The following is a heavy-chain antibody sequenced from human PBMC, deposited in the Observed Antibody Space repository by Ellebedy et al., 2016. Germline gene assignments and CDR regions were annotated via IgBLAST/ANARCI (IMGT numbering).Heavy chain of an antibody. D-gene: IGHD3-22*01. Sequence: GESLKISXAASGFTFSTYYMSWVRQAPGKGLEWVANINQDGTEKYYVESVKGRFTISRDNAKNSLYLQMNSLRAEDTAVYYCARLPGLTPYENVDYWGQGTLVTVSS. CDR2: INQDGTEK. V-gene: IGHV3-7*03. CDR3: ARLPGLTPYENVDY. J-gene: IGHJ4*02. CDR1: GFTFSTYY.